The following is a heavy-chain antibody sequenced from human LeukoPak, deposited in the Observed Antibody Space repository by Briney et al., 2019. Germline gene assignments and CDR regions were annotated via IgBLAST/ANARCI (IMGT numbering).Heavy chain of an antibody. J-gene: IGHJ3*02. V-gene: IGHV3-30-3*01. CDR2: ISYDGSSK. Sequence: PGGSLRLSCAASGFTFSSSTMHWVRQGPGNGLEWVASISYDGSSKYYADSVKGRFTISRDSFENMLYLQVNSLRPEDTAVYFCAGEYRSSSGVFDIWGQGTMVTVSS. CDR1: GFTFSSST. CDR3: AGEYRSSSGVFDI. D-gene: IGHD6-6*01.